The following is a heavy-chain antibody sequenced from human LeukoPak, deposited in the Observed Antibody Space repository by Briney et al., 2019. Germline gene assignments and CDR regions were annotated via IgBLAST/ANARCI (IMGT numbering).Heavy chain of an antibody. J-gene: IGHJ4*02. CDR2: IRYDGSNQ. D-gene: IGHD5-24*01. CDR1: GFTFSNYG. CDR3: AKDGGQRWLQFYNCDY. Sequence: GGSLRLSCAASGFTFSNYGMHWVRQAPGKGLDWVAFIRYDGSNQYYADSMKGRFTVSRDNSKNTLYLQMNSLRAEDTAVYYCAKDGGQRWLQFYNCDYWGQGTLVTVSS. V-gene: IGHV3-30*02.